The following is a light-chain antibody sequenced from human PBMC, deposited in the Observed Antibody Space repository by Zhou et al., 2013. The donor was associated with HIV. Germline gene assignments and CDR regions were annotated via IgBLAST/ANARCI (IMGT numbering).Light chain of an antibody. J-gene: IGKJ1*01. Sequence: IVLTQSPATLSLSPGERATLSCGASQSVSSSYIAWYQQIPGLAPRLLIYDASTRATGIPDRFSGSGSGTDFTLTISRLEPEDFAVYYCQQYGSSPATFGQGTKVEIK. V-gene: IGKV3D-20*01. CDR3: QQYGSSPAT. CDR2: DAS. CDR1: QSVSSSY.